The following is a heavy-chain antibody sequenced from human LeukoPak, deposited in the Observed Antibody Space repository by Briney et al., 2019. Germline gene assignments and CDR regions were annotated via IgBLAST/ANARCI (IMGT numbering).Heavy chain of an antibody. V-gene: IGHV4-59*01. D-gene: IGHD3-9*01. J-gene: IGHJ6*03. CDR1: GGSISSYY. CDR3: ARFRRNYDILTGYYTSYYMDV. CDR2: IYYSGST. Sequence: PSETLPLTCTVSGGSISSYYWSWIRQPPGKGLEWIGYIYYSGSTNYNPSLKSRVTISVDTSKNQFSLKLSSVTAADTAVYYCARFRRNYDILTGYYTSYYMDVWGKGTTVTVSS.